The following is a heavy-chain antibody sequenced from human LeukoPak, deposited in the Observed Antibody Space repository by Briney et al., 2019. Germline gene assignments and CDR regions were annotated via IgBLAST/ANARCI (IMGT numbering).Heavy chain of an antibody. CDR2: VSADGSTT. D-gene: IGHD5-24*01. Sequence: PGGPLRLSCVVSRFTFSTYWMHWVPQAPGKGLVWVSRVSADGSTTIYADSAKGRFTISRDNGINTVYLQMNSLRAEDTAVYYCARGFDGYPFGWWFDPWGQGTLVTVSS. J-gene: IGHJ5*02. CDR1: RFTFSTYW. CDR3: ARGFDGYPFGWWFDP. V-gene: IGHV3-74*01.